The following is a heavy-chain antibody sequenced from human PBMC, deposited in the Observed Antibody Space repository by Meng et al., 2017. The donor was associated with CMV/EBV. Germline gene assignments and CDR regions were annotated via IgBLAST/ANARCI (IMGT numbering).Heavy chain of an antibody. V-gene: IGHV3-48*03. CDR2: ISSSGSTI. CDR1: GFIFSSYE. Sequence: GESLKISCAASGFIFSSYEMNWVRQAPGKGLEWVSYISSSGSTIYYADSVKGRFTISRDNAKNSLYLQMNSLRAEDTAVYYCASAMGSYKDYYYYGMDVWGQGTTVTVSS. D-gene: IGHD1-1*01. J-gene: IGHJ6*02. CDR3: ASAMGSYKDYYYYGMDV.